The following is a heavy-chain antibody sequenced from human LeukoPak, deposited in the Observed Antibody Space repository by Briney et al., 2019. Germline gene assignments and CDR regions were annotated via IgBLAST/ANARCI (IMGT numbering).Heavy chain of an antibody. Sequence: SQTLSLTCTVSGGSISSGSYYWSWIRQPAGKGLEWIGRIYTSGSTNYNPSLKSRVTISVDTSKNQFSLKLSSVTAADTAVYYCARGGSSSYPFDYWGQGTLVTVSS. CDR1: GGSISSGSYY. CDR2: IYTSGST. J-gene: IGHJ4*02. V-gene: IGHV4-61*02. D-gene: IGHD3-3*01. CDR3: ARGGSSSYPFDY.